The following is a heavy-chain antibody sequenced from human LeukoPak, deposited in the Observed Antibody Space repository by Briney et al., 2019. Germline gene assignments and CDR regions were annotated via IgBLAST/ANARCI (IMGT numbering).Heavy chain of an antibody. J-gene: IGHJ4*02. Sequence: ASVKVSCKASRHTFTGYYMHWVRQAPGQGLEWMGRINPNSGGTNYAQKFQGRVTMTRDTSISTAYMELSRLRSDDTAVYYCARTAGNADLYFDYWGQGTLVTVSS. V-gene: IGHV1-2*06. CDR3: ARTAGNADLYFDY. CDR2: INPNSGGT. CDR1: RHTFTGYY. D-gene: IGHD6-13*01.